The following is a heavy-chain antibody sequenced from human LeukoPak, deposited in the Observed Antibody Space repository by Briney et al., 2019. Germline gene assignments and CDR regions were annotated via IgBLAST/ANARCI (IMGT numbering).Heavy chain of an antibody. CDR2: IYDRGST. CDR1: GGSISSYY. Sequence: SETLSLTCTVSGGSISSYYWSWMRQPPGKGLEWIGNIYDRGSTKYNPSLKSRVTISGDTSNNQFSLRLSSVTAADTAVYYCARGRTFDNWGQGTLVTVSS. CDR3: ARGRTFDN. V-gene: IGHV4-59*01. J-gene: IGHJ4*02.